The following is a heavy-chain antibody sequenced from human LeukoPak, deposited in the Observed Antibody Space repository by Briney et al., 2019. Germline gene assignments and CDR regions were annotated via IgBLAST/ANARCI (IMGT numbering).Heavy chain of an antibody. CDR2: IYYSGST. D-gene: IGHD3-22*01. J-gene: IGHJ4*02. CDR1: GGSISSYY. V-gene: IGHV4-59*08. CDR3: ASAARIVVGAYYFDY. Sequence: SETLSLTCTVSGGSISSYYWSWIRQPPGKRLEWIGYIYYSGSTNYNPSLKSRVTISVDTSKNQFSLKLSSVTAADTAVYYCASAARIVVGAYYFDYWGQGTLVTVSS.